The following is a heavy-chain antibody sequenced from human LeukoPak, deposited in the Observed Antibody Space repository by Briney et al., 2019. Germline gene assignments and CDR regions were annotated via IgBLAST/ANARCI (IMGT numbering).Heavy chain of an antibody. V-gene: IGHV3-53*01. D-gene: IGHD3-16*02. Sequence: GGSLRLSCAASGFSVSTDHMSWVRQAPGKGLEWVSVIYNDSSTYYADTVKGRFTISRDNSKNTVDLLVNSLRAEDTAVYYCARVWELSYDYWGQGTLVTVSS. CDR3: ARVWELSYDY. CDR2: IYNDSST. J-gene: IGHJ4*02. CDR1: GFSVSTDH.